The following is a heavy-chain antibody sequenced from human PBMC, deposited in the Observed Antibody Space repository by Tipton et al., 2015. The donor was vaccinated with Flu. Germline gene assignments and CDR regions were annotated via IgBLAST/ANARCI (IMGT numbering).Heavy chain of an antibody. CDR3: ARHTGDSVRGVIDY. CDR2: IHRSGNT. J-gene: IGHJ4*02. CDR1: GDSIGSDYY. Sequence: LRLSCSVSGDSIGSDYYWGWIRQPPGKGLQWLGNIHRSGNTYYNSSLKSRVTMSVDTSKNQFSLKLSSVTAADTAVYYCARHTGDSVRGVIDYWGQGTLVTVSS. D-gene: IGHD3-10*02. V-gene: IGHV4-38-2*01.